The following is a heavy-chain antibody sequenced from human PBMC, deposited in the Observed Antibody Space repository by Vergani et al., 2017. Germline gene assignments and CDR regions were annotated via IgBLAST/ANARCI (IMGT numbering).Heavy chain of an antibody. CDR3: ARGYSGYDYYFDY. Sequence: QLQLQESGSGLVKPSQTLSLTCAVSGGSISSGGYSWSWIRQPPGKGLEWIGYIYHSGSTYYNPSLKSRVTISVDTSKNQFSLKLSSVTAADTAVYHCARGYSGYDYYFDYWGQGTLVTVSS. V-gene: IGHV4-30-2*01. D-gene: IGHD5-12*01. CDR1: GGSISSGGYS. CDR2: IYHSGST. J-gene: IGHJ4*02.